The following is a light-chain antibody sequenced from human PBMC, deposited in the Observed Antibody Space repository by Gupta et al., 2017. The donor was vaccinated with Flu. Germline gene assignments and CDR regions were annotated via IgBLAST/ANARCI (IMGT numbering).Light chain of an antibody. V-gene: IGLV2-23*02. CDR2: EVN. Sequence: QSALTQPASVSGSPGQSITISCTGTTITIGNYPFVSWYQHHPGKAPKLMIYEVNNRPTGVSNRFAGSKSGNTASLTISGLQAEDEADYYCLSYDHDDTLLFGGGTKLTVL. CDR1: TITIGNYPF. CDR3: LSYDHDDTLL. J-gene: IGLJ3*02.